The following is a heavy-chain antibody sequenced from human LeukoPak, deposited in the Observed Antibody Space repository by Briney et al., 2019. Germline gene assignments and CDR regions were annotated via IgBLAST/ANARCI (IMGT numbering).Heavy chain of an antibody. V-gene: IGHV3-33*06. D-gene: IGHD3-9*01. CDR1: GFTFSSYG. J-gene: IGHJ3*02. CDR2: IWYVGSNK. CDR3: AKDSLGGSADILTGYYVDDAFDI. Sequence: GGSLRLSCAASGFTFSSYGMHWVHQAPGKGLEWVAVIWYVGSNKYYADSVKGRFTISRDNSKNTLYLQMNSLRDEDTAVYYCAKDSLGGSADILTGYYVDDAFDIWGQGTMVTVSS.